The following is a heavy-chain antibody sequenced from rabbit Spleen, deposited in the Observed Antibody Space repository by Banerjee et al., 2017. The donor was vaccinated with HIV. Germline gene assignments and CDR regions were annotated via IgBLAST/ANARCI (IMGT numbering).Heavy chain of an antibody. Sequence: EQLEESGGGLVQPEESLALTCKASGFSFSSSDYICWVRQAPGKGLEWIGIIYAAKGTTDYASWVNGRFTISSDNAQSTVDLKMTSLTAADTATYFCVRAIVPWLGLTRLDLWGQGTLVTVS. CDR3: VRAIVPWLGLTRLDL. J-gene: IGHJ3*01. CDR1: GFSFSSSD. V-gene: IGHV1S47*01. CDR2: IYAAKGTT. D-gene: IGHD4-1*01.